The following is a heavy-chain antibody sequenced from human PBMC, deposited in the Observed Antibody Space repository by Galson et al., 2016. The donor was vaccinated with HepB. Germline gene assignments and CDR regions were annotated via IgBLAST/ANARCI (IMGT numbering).Heavy chain of an antibody. D-gene: IGHD1-1*01. Sequence: ETLSLTCTVSSDSLSTSDWWSWVRQSPRKGLEWIGEINDSGTTNYNPSLEGRVTISVDTSKNQFSLRLTSVTAADTAVYYCARDATSRATHATFYMWGQGTVITVSA. CDR2: INDSGTT. CDR1: SDSLSTSDW. V-gene: IGHV4-4*02. CDR3: ARDATSRATHATFYM. J-gene: IGHJ3*02.